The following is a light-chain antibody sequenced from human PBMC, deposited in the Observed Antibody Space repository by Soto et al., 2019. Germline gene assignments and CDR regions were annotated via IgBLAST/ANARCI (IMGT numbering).Light chain of an antibody. V-gene: IGKV3-15*01. CDR3: QQYNNWPSWT. CDR1: QSVNTN. J-gene: IGKJ1*01. Sequence: EIVVTPSPATLSVSPAERATLSCRASQSVNTNFAWYQQNPGQAPRLLIYGASTRATGIPARFSGSGSGTEFTLPISSLQSEDFAVYYCQQYNNWPSWTFGQGTKVDIK. CDR2: GAS.